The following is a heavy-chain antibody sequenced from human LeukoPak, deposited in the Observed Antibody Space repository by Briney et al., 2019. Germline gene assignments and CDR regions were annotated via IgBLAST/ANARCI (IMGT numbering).Heavy chain of an antibody. CDR1: GGSISSGSYY. CDR3: ARESKYYYGLGGWFDP. D-gene: IGHD3-10*01. CDR2: IYTSGST. V-gene: IGHV4-61*02. Sequence: PSETLSLTCTVSGGSISSGSYYWSWIRQPAGKGLEWIGRIYTSGSTNYNPSLKSRVTISVDTSKNQFSLKLSSVTAADTAVYYCARESKYYYGLGGWFDPWGQGTLVTVSS. J-gene: IGHJ5*02.